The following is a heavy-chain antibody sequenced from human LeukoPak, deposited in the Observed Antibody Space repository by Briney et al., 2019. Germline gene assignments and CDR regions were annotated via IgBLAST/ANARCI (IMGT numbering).Heavy chain of an antibody. J-gene: IGHJ4*02. CDR3: ARGRDYDFWSGYVGYYFDY. Sequence: SETLSLTCAVYGGSFSGYYWSWIRQPPGKGLEWIGEINHSGSTNYNPSLKSRVTISVDTSKNQFSLKLSSVTAADTAVYYCARGRDYDFWSGYVGYYFDYWGQGTLVTVSS. CDR2: INHSGST. D-gene: IGHD3-3*01. CDR1: GGSFSGYY. V-gene: IGHV4-34*01.